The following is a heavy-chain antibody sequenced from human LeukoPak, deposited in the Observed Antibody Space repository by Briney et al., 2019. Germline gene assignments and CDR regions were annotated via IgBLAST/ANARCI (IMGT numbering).Heavy chain of an antibody. CDR2: INHSGST. V-gene: IGHV4-34*01. CDR3: ARGPTGYYMDV. D-gene: IGHD2-8*02. J-gene: IGHJ6*03. Sequence: SETLSLTCAAYGGSFSGYYWSWIRQPPGKGLEWIGEINHSGSTNYNPSLKSPVTISVDTSKNQFSLKVSSVTAADTAVYYCARGPTGYYMDVWGKGTTVTVSS. CDR1: GGSFSGYY.